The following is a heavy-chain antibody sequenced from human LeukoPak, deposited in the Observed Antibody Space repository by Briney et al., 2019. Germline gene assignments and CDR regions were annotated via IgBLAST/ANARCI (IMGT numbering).Heavy chain of an antibody. CDR1: GFTFSSYA. CDR2: ISGSGGST. D-gene: IGHD3-9*01. CDR3: AKVDSYDILTGSYYFDY. J-gene: IGHJ4*02. Sequence: GGSLRLSCAASGFTFSSYAMSWVRQAPGKGLEWVSAISGSGGSTYYADSVKGRFTISRDNSKNTLYLQMNSLRAEDTAVYYCAKVDSYDILTGSYYFDYWGQGTLVTVSS. V-gene: IGHV3-23*01.